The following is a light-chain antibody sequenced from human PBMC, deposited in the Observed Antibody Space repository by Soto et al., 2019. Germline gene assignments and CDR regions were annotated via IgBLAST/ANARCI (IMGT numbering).Light chain of an antibody. Sequence: QSALTQPPSVSGAPGQRVTISCTGSSSNIGAGYDVHWYQQFPGTAPKLLIYANNNRPSGVPDRFSASKSGTSASLAITVLADDDEADYYCQSYDTHLRGVFGAGTKLTVL. V-gene: IGLV1-40*01. CDR2: ANN. J-gene: IGLJ1*01. CDR3: QSYDTHLRGV. CDR1: SSNIGAGYD.